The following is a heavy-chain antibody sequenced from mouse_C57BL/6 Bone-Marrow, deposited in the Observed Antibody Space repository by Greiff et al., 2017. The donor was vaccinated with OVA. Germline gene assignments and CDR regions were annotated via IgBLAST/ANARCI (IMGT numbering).Heavy chain of an antibody. CDR3: ASRIYYDSDAFAY. CDR1: GYTFTGYW. J-gene: IGHJ3*01. D-gene: IGHD2-4*01. CDR2: ILPGNGST. Sequence: QVQLQQSGAELMKPGASVKLSCKATGYTFTGYWIEWVKQRPGHGLEWIGEILPGNGSTNYNEKFKGKATFTADTSSNTAYMQLSSLTTEDSAITYCASRIYYDSDAFAYWGQGTLVTVSA. V-gene: IGHV1-9*01.